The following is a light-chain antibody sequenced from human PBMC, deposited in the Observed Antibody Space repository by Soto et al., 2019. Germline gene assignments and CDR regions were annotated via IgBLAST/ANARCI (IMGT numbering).Light chain of an antibody. CDR2: GAS. CDR1: QSVSSHY. CDR3: QQCGSSPLT. J-gene: IGKJ4*01. V-gene: IGKV3-20*01. Sequence: EIVLTQSPGTLSLSPGERATLSCRASQSVSSHYLAWYQQKPGQAPRLLIYGASSRATGIPDRFSGSGSGTDFTLTISRLEPADFAVYYCQQCGSSPLTFGGGTKVEIK.